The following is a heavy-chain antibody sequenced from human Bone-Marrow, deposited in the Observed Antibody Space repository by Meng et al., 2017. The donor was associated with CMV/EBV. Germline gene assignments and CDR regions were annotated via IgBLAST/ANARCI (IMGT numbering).Heavy chain of an antibody. V-gene: IGHV4-34*01. CDR2: INHRGST. Sequence: GSLRLSCAVYGGSFSDYYWSWLRQPPGKGLEWIGEINHRGSTNYNPSLKSRVTISVDTSKNQFSLKLSSVTAADTAVYYCTRSDCPDTFCSIDYWGQGTLVTVSS. CDR1: GGSFSDYY. D-gene: IGHD2-8*02. CDR3: TRSDCPDTFCSIDY. J-gene: IGHJ4*02.